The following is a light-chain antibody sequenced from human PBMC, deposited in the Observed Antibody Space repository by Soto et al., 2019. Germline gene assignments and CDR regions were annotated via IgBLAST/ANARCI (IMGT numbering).Light chain of an antibody. CDR2: DVS. J-gene: IGLJ1*01. V-gene: IGLV2-14*03. Sequence: QSALTQPAAVSGSPGQSITISCTGTSSDVGGYNYVSWYQQHPGKAPKLMIYDVSSRPSGVSNRFSGSKSGNTASLTISGLQAEDEADSYCSSYTSSNTPRVFGTGTKLTVL. CDR3: SSYTSSNTPRV. CDR1: SSDVGGYNY.